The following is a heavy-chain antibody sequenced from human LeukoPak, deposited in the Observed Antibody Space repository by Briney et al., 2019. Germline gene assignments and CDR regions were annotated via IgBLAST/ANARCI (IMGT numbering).Heavy chain of an antibody. CDR3: ARVERPTILDY. J-gene: IGHJ4*02. V-gene: IGHV4-61*01. Sequence: SETLSLTCTVSGGSVSSGSYYWSWIRQPPGKGLEWIGYIYYSGSTNYNPSLKSRVTISVDTSKNQFSLKLSSVTAADTAAYYCARVERPTILDYWGQGTLVTVSS. CDR2: IYYSGST. D-gene: IGHD3-9*01. CDR1: GGSVSSGSYY.